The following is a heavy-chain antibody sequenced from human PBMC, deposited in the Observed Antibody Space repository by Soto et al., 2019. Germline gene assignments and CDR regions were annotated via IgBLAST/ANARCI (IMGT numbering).Heavy chain of an antibody. CDR1: GGSISSGGYY. J-gene: IGHJ4*02. CDR2: IYYSGST. CDR3: ARHTPAISISDH. V-gene: IGHV4-31*03. Sequence: SETLSLTCTVSGGSISSGGYYWSWIRQHPGKGLEWIGYIYYSGSTYYNPSLKSRVTISVDTSKNQFSLELSSVTAADTAVYYCARHTPAISISDHWGQGTLVTVSS. D-gene: IGHD2-15*01.